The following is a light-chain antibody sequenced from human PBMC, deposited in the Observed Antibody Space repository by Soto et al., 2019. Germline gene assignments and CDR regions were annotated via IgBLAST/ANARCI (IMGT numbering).Light chain of an antibody. Sequence: QSALTQPASVSGSPGQSITISCTGTSSDVGSFNLVSWYQQHPGQAPKLMIYEANNRPSWISNRFSGSKSGNTASLTISGLQAEDEGDYYCCSYAGSYTVIFGGGTKLTVL. CDR2: EAN. J-gene: IGLJ2*01. V-gene: IGLV2-23*01. CDR3: CSYAGSYTVI. CDR1: SSDVGSFNL.